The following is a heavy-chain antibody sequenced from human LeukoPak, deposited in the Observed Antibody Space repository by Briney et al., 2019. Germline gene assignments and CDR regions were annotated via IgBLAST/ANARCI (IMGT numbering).Heavy chain of an antibody. CDR2: IYTSGST. CDR3: ARDLDYYDSSGYYAGAFDI. D-gene: IGHD3-22*01. CDR1: GGSISSGSYY. J-gene: IGHJ3*02. Sequence: SETLSLTCTVSGGSISSGSYYWSWIRQPAGKGLEWIGRIYTSGSTNYNPSLKSRVTISVDTSKNQFSLKLSSVTAADTAVYYCARDLDYYDSSGYYAGAFDIWGQGTMVTVSS. V-gene: IGHV4-61*02.